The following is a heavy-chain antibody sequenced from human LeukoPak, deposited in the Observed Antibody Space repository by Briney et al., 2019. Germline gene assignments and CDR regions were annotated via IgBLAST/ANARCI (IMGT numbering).Heavy chain of an antibody. CDR1: GGSISSYY. CDR2: IYYSGTT. Sequence: SETLSLTCTVSGGSISSYYWSWIRQPPGKGLEWIGYIYYSGTTHYNHSLKSRVTISVDTSKTQFSLTLSSVPAADTAVYYCARVEMATRRPYYFDYWGQGTLVTVSS. CDR3: ARVEMATRRPYYFDY. J-gene: IGHJ4*02. V-gene: IGHV4-59*01. D-gene: IGHD5-24*01.